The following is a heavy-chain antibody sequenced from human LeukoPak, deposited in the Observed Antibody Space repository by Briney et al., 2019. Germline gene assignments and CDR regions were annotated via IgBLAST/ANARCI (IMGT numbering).Heavy chain of an antibody. CDR2: IYYSGST. CDR3: ASSITGTDFYFDY. D-gene: IGHD1-20*01. Sequence: SETLSLTCTVSGGSISSYYWSWIRQPPGKGLEWIGYIYYSGSTNYNPSLKSRVTISVDTSKNQFSLKLSSVTAADTAVYYCASSITGTDFYFDYWGQGTLVTVSS. CDR1: GGSISSYY. J-gene: IGHJ4*02. V-gene: IGHV4-59*01.